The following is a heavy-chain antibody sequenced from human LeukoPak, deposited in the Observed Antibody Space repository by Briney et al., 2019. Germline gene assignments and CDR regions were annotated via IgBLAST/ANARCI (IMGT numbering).Heavy chain of an antibody. V-gene: IGHV1-2*02. CDR1: GYTFTGYY. J-gene: IGHJ4*02. Sequence: ASVKVSCKASGYTFTGYYMHWVQQAPGQGLEWMGWINPNSGGTNYAQKFQGRVTMTRDTSISTVYMELSRLRSDDTAVYYCARPMRQQWLASSFDYWGQGTLVTVSS. CDR2: INPNSGGT. D-gene: IGHD6-19*01. CDR3: ARPMRQQWLASSFDY.